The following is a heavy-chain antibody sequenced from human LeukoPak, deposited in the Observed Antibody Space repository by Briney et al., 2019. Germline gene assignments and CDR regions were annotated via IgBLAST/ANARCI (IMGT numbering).Heavy chain of an antibody. Sequence: SETLSLTCAVYGGSFSGYYWSWIRQPPRKGLEWIGEINHSGSTNYNPSLKSRVTISVDTSKNQFSLKLSSVTAADTAVYYCARGGGSIVVVPAATVSGFDPWGQGTLVTVSS. CDR3: ARGGGSIVVVPAATVSGFDP. V-gene: IGHV4-34*01. D-gene: IGHD2-2*01. CDR2: INHSGST. J-gene: IGHJ5*02. CDR1: GGSFSGYY.